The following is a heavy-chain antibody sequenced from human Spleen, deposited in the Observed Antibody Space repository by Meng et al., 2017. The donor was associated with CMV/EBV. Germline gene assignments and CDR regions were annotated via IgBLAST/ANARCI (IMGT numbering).Heavy chain of an antibody. Sequence: GSLRLSCAASGFTFSAYAMNWVRQAPGKGLEWVSSISTTSTYIYYADSVKGRFTISRDNAKNSLFLQMNSLRADDTAVYYCAKSWDGMDVWGQGTTVTVSS. J-gene: IGHJ6*02. V-gene: IGHV3-21*01. CDR1: GFTFSAYA. CDR3: AKSWDGMDV. CDR2: ISTTSTYI. D-gene: IGHD1-26*01.